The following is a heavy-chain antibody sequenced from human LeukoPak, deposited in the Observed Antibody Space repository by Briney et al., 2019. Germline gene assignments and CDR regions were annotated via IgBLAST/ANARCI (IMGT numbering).Heavy chain of an antibody. CDR3: AKGGIAVAGTSYYYYMDV. Sequence: QPGGSLRLSCAASGFTFSSFFMTWVRQAPGKGLEWVSAISGSGDYTYYADSVKGRFTISRDNSKNTLHLQMNSLRAEDAAVYYCAKGGIAVAGTSYYYYMDVWGKGTTVTISS. CDR2: ISGSGDYT. J-gene: IGHJ6*03. V-gene: IGHV3-23*01. CDR1: GFTFSSFF. D-gene: IGHD6-19*01.